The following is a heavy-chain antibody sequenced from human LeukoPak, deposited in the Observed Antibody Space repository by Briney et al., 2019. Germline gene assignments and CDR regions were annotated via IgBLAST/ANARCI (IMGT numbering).Heavy chain of an antibody. CDR1: GFILSVYW. V-gene: IGHV3-74*03. Sequence: PGRSLRLSCALSGFILSVYWMHCGPRGPGKGLIWVSGIDFDGGSITYADSVRGRFTISKDNAKNTLYLQMNSLRVEDTAVYYCARDGPCINGVCYTDFDHWGQGTLVTVSS. J-gene: IGHJ4*02. D-gene: IGHD2-8*01. CDR2: IDFDGGSI. CDR3: ARDGPCINGVCYTDFDH.